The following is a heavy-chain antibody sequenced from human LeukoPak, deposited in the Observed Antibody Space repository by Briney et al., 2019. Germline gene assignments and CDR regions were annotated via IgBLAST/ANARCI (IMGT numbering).Heavy chain of an antibody. D-gene: IGHD3-10*01. CDR3: ARDLSTRLLWFGELFLEAVDY. V-gene: IGHV3-48*04. J-gene: IGHJ4*02. Sequence: GGSLRLSCAASGFTFSSYSMNWVRQAPGKGLEWVSYISSSSSTIYYADSVKGRFTISRDNAKNSLYLQMNSLRAEDTAVYYCARDLSTRLLWFGELFLEAVDYWGQGTLVTVSS. CDR1: GFTFSSYS. CDR2: ISSSSSTI.